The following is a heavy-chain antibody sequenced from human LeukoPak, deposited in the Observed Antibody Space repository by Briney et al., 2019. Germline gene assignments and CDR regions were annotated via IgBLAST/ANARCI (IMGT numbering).Heavy chain of an antibody. Sequence: GRSLRLSCAASGFTVSNNYMSWVRQAPGKGLEWGSVIYSGSTTYYADSVKGRFTIYRDNSKNTLYLQMNNLRAEDTAVYYCARGPRYCSSTSCYDYWGQGTLVTVSS. V-gene: IGHV3-66*01. CDR3: ARGPRYCSSTSCYDY. J-gene: IGHJ4*02. D-gene: IGHD2-2*01. CDR2: IYSGSTT. CDR1: GFTVSNNY.